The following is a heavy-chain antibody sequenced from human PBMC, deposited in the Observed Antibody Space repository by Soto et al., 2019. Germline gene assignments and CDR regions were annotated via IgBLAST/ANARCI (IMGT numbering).Heavy chain of an antibody. V-gene: IGHV1-18*01. Sequence: GASVKVSCKASGYTFTSYGISWVRQAPGQGLEWMGWISAYNGNTNYAQKLQGRVTMITDTSTSTAYMELRSLRSDDTAVYYCARDLGGSTYYDILTGPSGTYYFDYWGQGTLVTVSS. D-gene: IGHD3-9*01. CDR1: GYTFTSYG. CDR2: ISAYNGNT. CDR3: ARDLGGSTYYDILTGPSGTYYFDY. J-gene: IGHJ4*02.